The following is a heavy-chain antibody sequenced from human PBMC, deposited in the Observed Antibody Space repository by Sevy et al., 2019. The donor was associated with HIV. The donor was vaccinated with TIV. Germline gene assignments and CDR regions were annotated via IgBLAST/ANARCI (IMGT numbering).Heavy chain of an antibody. J-gene: IGHJ4*01. CDR2: IKSDGSDK. CDR3: ARYGGYIDH. V-gene: IGHV3-7*01. D-gene: IGHD2-15*01. Sequence: GGSLRLSCTASGFTFSRSWMSWVRQAPGKGLEWLANIKSDGSDKYYVDSVKGRFTISRDNAKNSLYLQMNSLTAEDTAVYYCARYGGYIDHWGHGTLVTVSS. CDR1: GFTFSRSW.